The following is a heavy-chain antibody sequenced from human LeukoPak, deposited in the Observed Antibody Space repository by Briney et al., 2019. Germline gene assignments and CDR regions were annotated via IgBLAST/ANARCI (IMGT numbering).Heavy chain of an antibody. D-gene: IGHD1-1*01. CDR1: RFTFSGYA. CDR2: ITGSGSNT. V-gene: IGHV3-23*01. CDR3: AKDPPTTGTTFDN. Sequence: GGSLRLSCAASRFTFSGYAMSWVRQAPGKGLEWVSAITGSGSNTYYADSVKGRFTISRDNSKNTLYLQMNSLRADDTAVYYCAKDPPTTGTTFDNWGRGTLVTVSS. J-gene: IGHJ4*02.